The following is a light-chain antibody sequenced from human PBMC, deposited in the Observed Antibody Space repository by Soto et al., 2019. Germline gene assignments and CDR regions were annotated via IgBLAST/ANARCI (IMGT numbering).Light chain of an antibody. Sequence: DIPMTQSPSTLYASVGDRVTITCRASQSISSWLAWYQQKPGPAPKLLIYKASSLQSGVPSRFSGSGSGTEFTLTISSLQPDDFSTYYCQQYSSYPYTFGQGTKLEIK. CDR2: KAS. J-gene: IGKJ2*01. CDR3: QQYSSYPYT. CDR1: QSISSW. V-gene: IGKV1-5*03.